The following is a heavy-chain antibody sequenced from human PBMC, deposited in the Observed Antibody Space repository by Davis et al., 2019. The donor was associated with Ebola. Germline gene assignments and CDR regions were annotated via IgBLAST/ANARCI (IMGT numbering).Heavy chain of an antibody. CDR3: ARKVVGPRGNFDY. D-gene: IGHD1-26*01. V-gene: IGHV4-59*08. J-gene: IGHJ4*02. CDR1: GGSISSYY. Sequence: PSETLSLTCTVSGGSISSYYWNWIRQPPGKGLEWIGYIYYSGSTNYNPSLKSRVTISVDTSKNQFSLKLSSVTAADTAVYYCARKVVGPRGNFDYWGQGTLVTVSS. CDR2: IYYSGST.